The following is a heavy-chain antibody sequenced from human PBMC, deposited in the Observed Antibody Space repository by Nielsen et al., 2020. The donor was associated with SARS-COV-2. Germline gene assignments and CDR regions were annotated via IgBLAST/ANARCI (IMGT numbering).Heavy chain of an antibody. CDR3: ARGMTTRAPKVRGVLYYCGMDV. D-gene: IGHD3-10*01. J-gene: IGHJ6*02. V-gene: IGHV4-34*01. CDR2: INHSGST. Sequence: SETLSLTCAVYGGSFSGYYWSWIRQPPGKGLEWIGEINHSGSTNYNPSLKSRVTISVDTSKNQFSPKLSSVTAADTAVYYCARGMTTRAPKVRGVLYYCGMDVWGQGTTVTVSS. CDR1: GGSFSGYY.